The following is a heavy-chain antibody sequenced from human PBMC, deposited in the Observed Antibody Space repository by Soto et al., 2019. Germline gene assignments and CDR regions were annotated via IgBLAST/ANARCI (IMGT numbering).Heavy chain of an antibody. J-gene: IGHJ4*02. V-gene: IGHV4-59*08. D-gene: IGHD3-16*01. Sequence: PSETLSLTCTVSGGSISSYYWSWIRQPPGKGLEWIGYIYYSGSTNYNPSLKSRVTISVDTSKNQFSLKLSSVTAADTAVYYCARSVSRARSFDYWGQGTLVTISS. CDR3: ARSVSRARSFDY. CDR2: IYYSGST. CDR1: GGSISSYY.